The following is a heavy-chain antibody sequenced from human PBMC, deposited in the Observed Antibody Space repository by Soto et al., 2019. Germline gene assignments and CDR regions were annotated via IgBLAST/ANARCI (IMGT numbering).Heavy chain of an antibody. J-gene: IGHJ4*02. CDR1: GGSVNNDAYY. D-gene: IGHD3-22*01. CDR2: ILNSGNT. V-gene: IGHV4-31*03. CDR3: ARDRYYFDRDGYYYFFDS. Sequence: SETLSLTCRVSGGSVNNDAYYWSWIRQNPGKGLEWIGYILNSGNTYYNPSLQSRLTISVDTSKIQFSLNLSSVTAADTAIYYCARDRYYFDRDGYYYFFDSWGQGTLVTVSS.